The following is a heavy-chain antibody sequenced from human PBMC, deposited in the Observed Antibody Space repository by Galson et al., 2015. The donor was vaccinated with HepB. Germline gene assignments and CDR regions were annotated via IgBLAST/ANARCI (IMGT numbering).Heavy chain of an antibody. CDR3: ARDGLGQLERRSFGMSYLYYGMDV. D-gene: IGHD1-1*01. CDR2: ISTYNDKT. Sequence: SVKVSCKASGYTFTSYGISWVRQAPGQGLEWMGWISTYNDKTDYAQNLQGRVTMTTDTSTYTAYMEVRSLISDDTAVYYCARDGLGQLERRSFGMSYLYYGMDVWGQGTTVSVS. CDR1: GYTFTSYG. V-gene: IGHV1-18*04. J-gene: IGHJ6*02.